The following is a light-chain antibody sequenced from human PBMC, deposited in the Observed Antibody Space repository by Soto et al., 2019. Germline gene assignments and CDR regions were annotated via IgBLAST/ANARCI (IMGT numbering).Light chain of an antibody. CDR1: QSISSW. CDR2: DAS. Sequence: DIQMTQSPSTLSASVGXRVTITCRASQSISSWLAWYQQKPGKAPKLLIYDASSLESGVPSRFSGGGSGTEFTLTICSLQPDDFATYYCQQYNSYSPWTFGQGTKVDIK. J-gene: IGKJ1*01. V-gene: IGKV1-5*01. CDR3: QQYNSYSPWT.